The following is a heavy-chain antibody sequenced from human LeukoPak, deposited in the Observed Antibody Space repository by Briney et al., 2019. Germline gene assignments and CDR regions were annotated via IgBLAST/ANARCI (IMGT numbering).Heavy chain of an antibody. V-gene: IGHV3-74*01. CDR3: ARDGDTAMVPIDY. J-gene: IGHJ4*02. CDR2: ITSDVSST. D-gene: IGHD5-18*01. Sequence: SRITSDVSSTSYADSVKGRFTISRDNAKNTLYLQMNSLRAEDTAVYYCARDGDTAMVPIDYWGQGTLVTVSS.